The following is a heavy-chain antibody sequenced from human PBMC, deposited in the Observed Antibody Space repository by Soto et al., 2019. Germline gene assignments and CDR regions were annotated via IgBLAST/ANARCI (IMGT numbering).Heavy chain of an antibody. CDR2: VSGSGGTT. CDR3: AKDGPWDKWNYVSNYGMDV. CDR1: GFTFSTYA. D-gene: IGHD3-16*01. Sequence: EVQLFESGGGLVQPGGSLRLSCAASGFTFSTYAMTWVRQAPGKGLEWVSSVSGSGGTTYYTDSVKGRFSISRDNSTNTLYLQMNSLIVDDTAVYYCAKDGPWDKWNYVSNYGMDVWGQGTTVTVSS. J-gene: IGHJ6*02. V-gene: IGHV3-23*01.